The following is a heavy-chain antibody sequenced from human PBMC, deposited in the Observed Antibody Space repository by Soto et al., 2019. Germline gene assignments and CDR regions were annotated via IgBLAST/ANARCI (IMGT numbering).Heavy chain of an antibody. CDR1: GGSISSGTW. D-gene: IGHD2-2*01. V-gene: IGHV4-4*02. CDR3: ARRVPAAPNWFDP. Sequence: SETLSLTCAVSGGSISSGTWWSWVHQPPGRGLEWIGEIYHSGSPNYNPSLKSRVTMSVDKSKNLFSLRLSSVTAADSALYYCARRVPAAPNWFDPWGQGTLVTVSS. J-gene: IGHJ5*02. CDR2: IYHSGSP.